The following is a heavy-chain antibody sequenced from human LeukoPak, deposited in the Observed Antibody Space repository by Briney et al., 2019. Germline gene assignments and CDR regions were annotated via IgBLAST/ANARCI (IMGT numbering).Heavy chain of an antibody. V-gene: IGHV3-23*01. Sequence: PGGSLRLSCAASGFTFNNYAMRWVRQAPGKGLEWVSSISGGGDTSYYADSVRGRFTISRDTSKNTLYLQMHSLRAEDTAVYYCARGYYYMDVWGKGTTITVSS. CDR3: ARGYYYMDV. J-gene: IGHJ6*03. CDR2: ISGGGDTS. CDR1: GFTFNNYA.